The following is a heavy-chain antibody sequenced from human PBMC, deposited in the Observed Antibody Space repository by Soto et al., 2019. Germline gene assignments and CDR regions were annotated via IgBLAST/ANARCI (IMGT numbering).Heavy chain of an antibody. V-gene: IGHV3-7*03. Sequence: EVQLVESGGGLVQPGESLRLSCAASGFTFDHYWMTWVRQAPGKGLEWVANIKEDGSEKNYVDSVKGRFTISRDNAKNSLYLQMNSLRAEDTATYYCARCGSDNEYWGQGTLVTVSS. D-gene: IGHD5-12*01. J-gene: IGHJ4*02. CDR3: ARCGSDNEY. CDR2: IKEDGSEK. CDR1: GFTFDHYW.